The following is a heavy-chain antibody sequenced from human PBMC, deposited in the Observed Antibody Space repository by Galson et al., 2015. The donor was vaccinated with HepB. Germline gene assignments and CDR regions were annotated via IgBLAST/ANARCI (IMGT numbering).Heavy chain of an antibody. CDR1: GYTFTRYG. V-gene: IGHV1-18*01. D-gene: IGHD3-3*01. Sequence: SVKVSCKASGYTFTRYGISWVRQAPGQGLEWMGWISAYNGNTNYAQKLQGRVTMTTDTSTSTAYMELRSLRSDDTAVYYCARDLLNDFWSGYYAMDFDYWGQGTLVTVSS. CDR2: ISAYNGNT. J-gene: IGHJ4*02. CDR3: ARDLLNDFWSGYYAMDFDY.